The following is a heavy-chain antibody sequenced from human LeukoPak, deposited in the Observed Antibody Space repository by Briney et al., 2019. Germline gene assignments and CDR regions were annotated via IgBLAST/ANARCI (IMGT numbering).Heavy chain of an antibody. Sequence: PGGSLRLSCAASGFTVSSNYMSWVRQAPGKGLEWVSAISESGGGTYYADSVKGRFTISRDNSKDTLYLQMNSLRAEDTAVYYCAKVFVVVPAAIGWFDSWGQGTLVTVSS. CDR3: AKVFVVVPAAIGWFDS. J-gene: IGHJ5*01. D-gene: IGHD2-2*01. V-gene: IGHV3-23*01. CDR2: ISESGGGT. CDR1: GFTVSSNY.